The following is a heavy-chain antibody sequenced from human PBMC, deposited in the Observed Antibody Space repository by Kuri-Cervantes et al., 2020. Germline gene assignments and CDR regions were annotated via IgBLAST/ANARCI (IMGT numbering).Heavy chain of an antibody. CDR3: AAGDRYSYGYFDY. CDR2: IVVGSGNT. CDR1: GFTFTSSA. D-gene: IGHD5-18*01. V-gene: IGHV1-58*02. Sequence: SVKVSCKASGFTFTSSAMQWVRQARGQRLEWIGWIVVGSGNTNYAQKFQERVTITRDMSTSTAYMELSSLRSEDTAVYYRAAGDRYSYGYFDYWGQGTLVTVSS. J-gene: IGHJ4*02.